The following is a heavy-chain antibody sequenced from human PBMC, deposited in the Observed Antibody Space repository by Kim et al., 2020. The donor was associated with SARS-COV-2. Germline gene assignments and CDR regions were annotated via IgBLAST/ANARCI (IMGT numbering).Heavy chain of an antibody. Sequence: SETLSLTCTVSGGSISSYYWSWIRQPPGKGLEWIGYIYYSGSTNYNPSLKSRVTISVDTSKNQFSLKLSSVTAADTAGYYCARQLIYCSSTSCYDNYYYYGLDVWGQGSRVTVSS. J-gene: IGHJ6*01. D-gene: IGHD2-2*01. CDR1: GGSISSYY. CDR2: IYYSGST. V-gene: IGHV4-59*08. CDR3: ARQLIYCSSTSCYDNYYYYGLDV.